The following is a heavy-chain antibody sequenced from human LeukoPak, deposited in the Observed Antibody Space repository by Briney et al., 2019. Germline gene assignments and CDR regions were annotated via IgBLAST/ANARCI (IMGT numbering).Heavy chain of an antibody. Sequence: GGSLRLSCAASGFTFSDYYMSWIRQAPGKGLEWVSYISSSSSYTKYADSVKGRFTISRDNAKNSLYLQMNSLRAEDTAVYYCARKASSSPYYYGMDVWGQGTTVTVSS. D-gene: IGHD6-6*01. J-gene: IGHJ6*02. V-gene: IGHV3-11*06. CDR1: GFTFSDYY. CDR3: ARKASSSPYYYGMDV. CDR2: ISSSSSYT.